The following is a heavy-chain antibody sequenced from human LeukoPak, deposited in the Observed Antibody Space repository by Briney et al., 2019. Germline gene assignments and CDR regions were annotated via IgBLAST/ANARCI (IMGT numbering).Heavy chain of an antibody. Sequence: PGGSLRLSCAASGFTFSTYYMNWVRQAPGKGLEWVSFIIGSSSYIYYTDSVKGRFTISRDNAKNSLFLQMNSLRDEDTAVYYCASGFSSSPYFDYWGQGTLVTVSS. CDR3: ASGFSSSPYFDY. V-gene: IGHV3-21*01. CDR2: IIGSSSYI. CDR1: GFTFSTYY. J-gene: IGHJ4*02. D-gene: IGHD6-6*01.